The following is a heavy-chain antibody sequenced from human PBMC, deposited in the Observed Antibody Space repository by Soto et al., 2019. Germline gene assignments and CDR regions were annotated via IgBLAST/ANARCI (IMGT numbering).Heavy chain of an antibody. Sequence: EVQLLESGGGLVQPGGSLRLSCAASGFTFSNYAMSWVRQAPGKGLEWVSAISGNGGSTYYADSVKGRFTISRDNSKNTLYLQLIRLRAEDTAVYYCAFPTGITATGPDYWGQGTLVTVSS. J-gene: IGHJ4*02. CDR1: GFTFSNYA. CDR3: AFPTGITATGPDY. CDR2: ISGNGGST. D-gene: IGHD6-25*01. V-gene: IGHV3-23*01.